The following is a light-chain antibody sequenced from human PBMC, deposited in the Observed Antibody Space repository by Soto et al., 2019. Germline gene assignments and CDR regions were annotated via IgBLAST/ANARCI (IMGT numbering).Light chain of an antibody. J-gene: IGKJ1*01. V-gene: IGKV3-20*01. CDR1: RKVSNSY. CDR3: QQYSSSRT. CDR2: GAS. Sequence: VMTKSPATPSLSPGVCAALSCRASRKVSNSYLAWYQQKPGQAPRLLIYGASNRATGIPDRFSGSGSGTEFTLTITRLEPEDFAIYYCQQYSSSRTFGQGTKVDIK.